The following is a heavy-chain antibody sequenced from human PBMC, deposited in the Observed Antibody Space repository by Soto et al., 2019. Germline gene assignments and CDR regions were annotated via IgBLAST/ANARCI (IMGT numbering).Heavy chain of an antibody. CDR1: GGSISSYY. Sequence: QVQLQESGPGLVKPSETLSLTCTVSGGSISSYYWSWIRQPPGKGLEWIGYIYYSGSTNYNPSLMSRVTISVDTSKNQFSLKLSSVTAADTAVYYCARDGYCSGGSCYSDWFDPWGQGTLVTVSS. CDR3: ARDGYCSGGSCYSDWFDP. CDR2: IYYSGST. V-gene: IGHV4-59*01. D-gene: IGHD2-15*01. J-gene: IGHJ5*02.